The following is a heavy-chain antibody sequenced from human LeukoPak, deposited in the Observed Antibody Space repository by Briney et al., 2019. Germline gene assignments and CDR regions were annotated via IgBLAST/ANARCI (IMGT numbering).Heavy chain of an antibody. V-gene: IGHV3-30*03. CDR3: ARDRTRDGYNQGRVFDY. CDR2: ISYDGSNK. Sequence: QSGGSLRLSCAASGFTFSSYGMHWVRQAPGKGLEWVAVISYDGSNKYYADSVKGRFTISRDNSKNTLYLQMNSLRAEDTAVYYCARDRTRDGYNQGRVFDYWGQGTLVTVSS. CDR1: GFTFSSYG. J-gene: IGHJ4*02. D-gene: IGHD5-24*01.